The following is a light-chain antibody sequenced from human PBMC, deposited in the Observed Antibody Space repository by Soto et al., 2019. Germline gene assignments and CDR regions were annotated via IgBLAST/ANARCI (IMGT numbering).Light chain of an antibody. V-gene: IGKV3-15*01. Sequence: EIVRTQSTATLSVSPGGRATLSCRASQSISGTLAWYQQKPGQAPRLLIHGASTRAPGFPARFSGSGSGTDFTLTISSLQSEDFAVYYCQQYNDWPWTFGQGTKVDIK. CDR1: QSISGT. CDR3: QQYNDWPWT. J-gene: IGKJ1*01. CDR2: GAS.